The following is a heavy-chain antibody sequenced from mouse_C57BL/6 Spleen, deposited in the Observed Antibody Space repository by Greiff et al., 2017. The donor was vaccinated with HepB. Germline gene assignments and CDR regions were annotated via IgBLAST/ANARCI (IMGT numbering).Heavy chain of an antibody. J-gene: IGHJ4*01. Sequence: QVQLKESGAELVKPGASVKLSCKASGYTFTSYWMHWVKQRPGQGLEWIGMIHPNSGSTNYNEKFKSKATLTVDKSSSTAYMQLSSLTSEDSAVYYCARERVSSMDYWGQGTSVTVSS. CDR3: ARERVSSMDY. CDR2: IHPNSGST. V-gene: IGHV1-64*01. CDR1: GYTFTSYW.